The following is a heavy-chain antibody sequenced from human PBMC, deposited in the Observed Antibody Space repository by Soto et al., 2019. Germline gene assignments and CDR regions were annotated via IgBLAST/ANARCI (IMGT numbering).Heavy chain of an antibody. CDR1: GDSVSSNSAA. CDR2: TYYRSKWYN. J-gene: IGHJ6*02. CDR3: ARDSFTYYDFWSGYSYGMDV. V-gene: IGHV6-1*01. D-gene: IGHD3-3*01. Sequence: SQTLSLTCAISGDSVSSNSAAWNWIRQSPSRGLEWLGRTYYRSKWYNDYAVSVKSRITINPDTSKNQFSLQLNSVTPEDTAVYYCARDSFTYYDFWSGYSYGMDVWGQGTTVTVSS.